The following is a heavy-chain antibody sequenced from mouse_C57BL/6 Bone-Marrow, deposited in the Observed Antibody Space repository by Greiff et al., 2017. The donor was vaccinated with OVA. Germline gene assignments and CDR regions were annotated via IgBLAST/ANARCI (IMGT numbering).Heavy chain of an antibody. CDR1: GYTFTSYW. CDR2: IHPNSGST. J-gene: IGHJ2*01. D-gene: IGHD1-1*01. Sequence: VQLQQPGAELVKPGASVTLSCKASGYTFTSYWMHWVKQKPGQGLEWIGMIHPNSGSTNYNEKFKSKATLTVDKSSSTAYMQLSSLTSEDSAVYYCARTVVATGDYWGQGTTLTVSS. CDR3: ARTVVATGDY. V-gene: IGHV1-64*01.